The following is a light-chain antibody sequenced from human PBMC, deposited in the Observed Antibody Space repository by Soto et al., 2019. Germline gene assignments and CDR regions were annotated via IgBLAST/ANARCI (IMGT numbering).Light chain of an antibody. V-gene: IGLV1-40*01. CDR1: SSNIGAGYD. J-gene: IGLJ2*01. CDR3: QSYDSSLSGNVV. CDR2: GNS. Sequence: QSVLTQPPSVSGAPGQRVTISCTGSSSNIGAGYDVHWYQQPPGTAPKLLIYGNSNQPSGVPDRFSGSKSGTSASLAITGLQAEDGADYYCQSYDSSLSGNVVFGGGTKLTVL.